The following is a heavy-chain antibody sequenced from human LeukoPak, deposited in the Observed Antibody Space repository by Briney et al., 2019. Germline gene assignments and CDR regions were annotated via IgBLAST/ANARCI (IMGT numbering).Heavy chain of an antibody. CDR3: ARPRDGYNPGAFDI. J-gene: IGHJ3*02. D-gene: IGHD5-24*01. CDR1: GGSISSYY. CDR2: IYYSGST. Sequence: SETLSLTCTVSGGSISSYYWSWIRQPPGKGLEWIGYIYYSGSTNYNPSLKSRVTISVDTSKNQFSLKLSSVTAADTAVYYCARPRDGYNPGAFDIWGQGTMVTVSS. V-gene: IGHV4-59*08.